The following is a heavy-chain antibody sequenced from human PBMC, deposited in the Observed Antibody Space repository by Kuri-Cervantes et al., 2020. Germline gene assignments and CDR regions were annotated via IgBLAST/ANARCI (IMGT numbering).Heavy chain of an antibody. CDR2: ISAYNGNT. CDR1: GYTFTSYG. J-gene: IGHJ4*02. Sequence: ASVNVSCKASGYTFTSYGIRWVRQAPGQGLEWMGWISAYNGNTKYAQKLQGRVTMTTDTSTSTAYMELRSLRSDDTAVYYCARQMSTHSSGYAYFDYWGQGTLVTVSS. D-gene: IGHD6-19*01. CDR3: ARQMSTHSSGYAYFDY. V-gene: IGHV1-18*01.